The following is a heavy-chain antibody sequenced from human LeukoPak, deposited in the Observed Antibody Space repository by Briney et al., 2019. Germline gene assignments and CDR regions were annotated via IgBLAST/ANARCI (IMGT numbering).Heavy chain of an antibody. CDR2: IFSNDEK. V-gene: IGHV2-26*01. Sequence: QTLSLTCTVSGGSISSGDYYWSWIRQPPGKGLEWLAHIFSNDEKSYSTSLKSRLTISKDTSKSQVVLTMTNMDPVDTATYYCARIPTPYYDILTGYYNYWYFDLWGRGTLVTVSS. J-gene: IGHJ2*01. D-gene: IGHD3-9*01. CDR3: ARIPTPYYDILTGYYNYWYFDL. CDR1: GGSISSGDYY.